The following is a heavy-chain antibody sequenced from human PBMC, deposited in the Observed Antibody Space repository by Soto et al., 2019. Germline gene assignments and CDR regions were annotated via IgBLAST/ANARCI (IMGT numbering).Heavy chain of an antibody. V-gene: IGHV4-30-4*01. D-gene: IGHD4-4*01. CDR3: ARALYSSFPRYYYYGMDV. CDR1: GGSISSGDYY. J-gene: IGHJ6*02. CDR2: IYYSGST. Sequence: QVQLQESGPGLVKPSQTLSLTCTVSGGSISSGDYYWSWIRQPPGKGLEWIGYIYYSGSTYYNPSLKSLVTISVDTSKNQFSLKLSSVTAADTAVYYCARALYSSFPRYYYYGMDVWGQGTTVTVSS.